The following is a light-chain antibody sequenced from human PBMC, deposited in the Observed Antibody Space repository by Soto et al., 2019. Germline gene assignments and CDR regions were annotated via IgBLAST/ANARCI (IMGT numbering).Light chain of an antibody. V-gene: IGKV1-9*01. CDR1: QDIQTY. J-gene: IGKJ3*01. CDR3: QHLNNYPPFT. Sequence: DIQLTQSPSSLSASVGDRVSITCRASQDIQTYLAWYQQKRGEAPKLLISGTFTLQSGVPSRFNGSGSGTDFTLTISRLQPEDFSTYYCQHLNNYPPFTFGLGTKVDLE. CDR2: GTF.